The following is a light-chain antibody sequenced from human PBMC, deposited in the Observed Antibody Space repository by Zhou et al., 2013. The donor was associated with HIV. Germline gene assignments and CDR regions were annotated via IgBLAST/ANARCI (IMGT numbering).Light chain of an antibody. V-gene: IGKV3-15*01. Sequence: EIVLTQSPATLSVSPGARATLSCRASQIVSSNLAWYQQKPGQAPRLLIYGASTRVSGVPARFSGSGSGTEFTLTISSLQSRSILLVYYCQQYNNWPPLTFGGGPRWRSN. J-gene: IGKJ4*01. CDR2: GAS. CDR3: QQYNNWPPLT. CDR1: QIVSSN.